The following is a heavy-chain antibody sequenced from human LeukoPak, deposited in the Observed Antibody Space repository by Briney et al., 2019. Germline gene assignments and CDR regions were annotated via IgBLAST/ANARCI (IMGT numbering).Heavy chain of an antibody. CDR2: INPNSGGT. CDR3: ARASCSGGSCYSAGVIDY. D-gene: IGHD2-15*01. J-gene: IGHJ4*02. CDR1: GYTFTSYY. Sequence: ASVKVSCKASGYTFTSYYMHWVRQAPGQGLEWMGWINPNSGGTNYAQKFQGRVTMTRDTSISTAYMELSRLRSDDTAVYYCARASCSGGSCYSAGVIDYWGQGTLVTVSS. V-gene: IGHV1-2*02.